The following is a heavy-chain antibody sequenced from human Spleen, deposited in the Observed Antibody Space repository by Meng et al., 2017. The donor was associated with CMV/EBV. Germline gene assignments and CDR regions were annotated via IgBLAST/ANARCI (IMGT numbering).Heavy chain of an antibody. J-gene: IGHJ4*02. CDR1: GFTCSSYA. CDR2: IGGSGGST. D-gene: IGHD3-3*01. CDR3: AKDLRSGSPV. Sequence: LSCAASGFTCSSYAMSWVRQAPGKGLEWVSAIGGSGGSTYYADSVKGRFTISRDNSKNTLYLQMNSLRAEDTAVYYCAKDLRSGSPVWGQGTLVTVSS. V-gene: IGHV3-23*01.